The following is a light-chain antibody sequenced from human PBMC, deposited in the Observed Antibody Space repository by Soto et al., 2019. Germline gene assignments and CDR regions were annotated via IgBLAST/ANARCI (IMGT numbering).Light chain of an antibody. CDR3: QQYNKFSWT. CDR2: KAS. Sequence: DIQMTQSPSTLSASVGDRVTITCRASQSIDKWVAWYQQKPGKAPKLLIWKASLLQSGVSSRFSGSGSGTEFTLTISSLQPDDVGSYFCQQYNKFSWTFGQRTKVEIK. J-gene: IGKJ1*01. V-gene: IGKV1-5*03. CDR1: QSIDKW.